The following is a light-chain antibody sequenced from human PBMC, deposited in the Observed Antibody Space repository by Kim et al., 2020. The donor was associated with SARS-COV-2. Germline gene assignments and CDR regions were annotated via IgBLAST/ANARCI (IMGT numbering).Light chain of an antibody. J-gene: IGKJ2*01. CDR3: LQFDDWPHC. CDR1: QSIKSN. Sequence: EIVMTQSPAALSVSPGEKVTLSCRASQSIKSNLAWYQQKPGQPPRLLIYRASTRAAGIPARITGSGSGTYFTLTISSLQPEDSAVYYCLQFDDWPHCLGQGTKLEI. CDR2: RAS. V-gene: IGKV3-15*01.